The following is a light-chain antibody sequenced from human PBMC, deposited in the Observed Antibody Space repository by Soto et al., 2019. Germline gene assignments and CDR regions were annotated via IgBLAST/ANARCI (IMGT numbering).Light chain of an antibody. Sequence: QSVLTQPPSASGSPGQRVTISCSGSSCNIGSNYVYWYQQLPGTAPKLLIYRNNQQPSGVPDRFSGSKSGTSASLAISGLRSADEADYYCAAWDDSMSGYVVFGGGTKLTVL. CDR2: RNN. V-gene: IGLV1-47*01. J-gene: IGLJ2*01. CDR3: AAWDDSMSGYVV. CDR1: SCNIGSNY.